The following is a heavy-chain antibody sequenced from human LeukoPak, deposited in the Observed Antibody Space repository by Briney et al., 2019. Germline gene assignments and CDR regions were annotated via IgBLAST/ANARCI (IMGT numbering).Heavy chain of an antibody. J-gene: IGHJ4*02. CDR1: GYTFTGYY. V-gene: IGHV1-2*02. CDR2: IYPIPGDT. D-gene: IGHD3-10*01. CDR3: VTSSAVGGAQRAFDY. Sequence: ASATVSFTCSGYTFTGYYIDWERQAPGQGQEWLGWIYPIPGDTMYAQKFQGRLTVPRGTTISTAYIELSRLRHHDTAVYYCVTSSAVGGAQRAFDYWGQGTLVTVSS.